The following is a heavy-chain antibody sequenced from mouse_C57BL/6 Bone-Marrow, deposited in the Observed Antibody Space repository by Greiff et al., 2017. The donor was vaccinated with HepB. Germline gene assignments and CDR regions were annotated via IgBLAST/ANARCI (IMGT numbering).Heavy chain of an antibody. Sequence: EVQGVESGGGLVQPKGSLKLSCAASGFTFNTYAMHWVRQAPGKGLEWVARIRSKSSNYATYYAYSVKDRFTISRDDSQSMLYLQMNNLKTEDTAMYYCVREGSSGYYFDYWGQGTTLTVSS. CDR3: VREGSSGYYFDY. J-gene: IGHJ2*01. D-gene: IGHD3-2*02. V-gene: IGHV10-3*01. CDR2: IRSKSSNYAT. CDR1: GFTFNTYA.